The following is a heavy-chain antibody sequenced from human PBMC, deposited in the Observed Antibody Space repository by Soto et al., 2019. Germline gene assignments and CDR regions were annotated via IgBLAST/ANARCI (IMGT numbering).Heavy chain of an antibody. Sequence: QVQLVQSGAEVKKPGSSVKVSCKASGGTFSSYAISWVRQAPGQGLEWMGGIIPIFGTANYAQKFQGRVQITADESTSTAYMELSSLRSEDTAVYYCARDRDIVVVVAADYGMDVWGQGTTVTVSS. V-gene: IGHV1-69*01. CDR1: GGTFSSYA. D-gene: IGHD2-15*01. J-gene: IGHJ6*02. CDR2: IIPIFGTA. CDR3: ARDRDIVVVVAADYGMDV.